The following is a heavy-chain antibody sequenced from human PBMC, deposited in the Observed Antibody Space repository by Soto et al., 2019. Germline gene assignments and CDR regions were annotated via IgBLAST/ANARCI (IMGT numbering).Heavy chain of an antibody. J-gene: IGHJ3*02. CDR1: GGSISSGGYS. Sequence: SETLSLTCAVSGGSISSGGYSWSWIRQPPGKGLEWIGYIYHSGSTYYNPSLKSRVTISVDRSKNQFSLKLSSVTAADTAVYYCAGGSGSYYDAFDIWGQGTMVTVSS. CDR2: IYHSGST. V-gene: IGHV4-30-2*01. D-gene: IGHD3-10*01. CDR3: AGGSGSYYDAFDI.